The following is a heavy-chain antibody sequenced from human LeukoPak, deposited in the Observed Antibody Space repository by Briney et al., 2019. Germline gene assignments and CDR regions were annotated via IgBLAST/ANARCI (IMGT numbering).Heavy chain of an antibody. Sequence: SETLSLTCAVYGGSFSGYYWSWIRQPPGKGLEWIGEINHSGSTNYNPSLKSRVTISVDTSKNQFSLQLNSVTPEDTAVYYCARVTDFWSATMDVWGQGTTVTVSS. CDR1: GGSFSGYY. D-gene: IGHD3-3*01. CDR3: ARVTDFWSATMDV. CDR2: INHSGST. V-gene: IGHV4-34*01. J-gene: IGHJ6*02.